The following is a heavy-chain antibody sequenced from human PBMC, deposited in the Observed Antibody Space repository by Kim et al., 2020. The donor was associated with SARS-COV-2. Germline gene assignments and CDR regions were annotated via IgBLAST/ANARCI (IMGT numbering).Heavy chain of an antibody. D-gene: IGHD3-10*01. V-gene: IGHV4-59*01. J-gene: IGHJ6*02. CDR2: IYYSGST. Sequence: SETLSLTCTVSGGSISSYYWSWIRQPPGKGLEWIGYIYYSGSTNYNPSLKSRVTISVDTSKNQFSLKLSSVTAADTAVYYCARDTALLWFGEPRDYYGMDVWRQGTTVTVSS. CDR1: GGSISSYY. CDR3: ARDTALLWFGEPRDYYGMDV.